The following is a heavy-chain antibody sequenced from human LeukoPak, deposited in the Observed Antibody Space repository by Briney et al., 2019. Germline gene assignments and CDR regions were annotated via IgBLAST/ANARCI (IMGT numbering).Heavy chain of an antibody. CDR1: GGSISSGDYY. Sequence: PSETLSLTCTVSGGSISSGDYYWSWIRQPPGKGLEWFGYIYYSWSTYYNPALKSRVTISVDTSKTQFSLKLSYVTAADTAVYYCARALNGTTLDYWGQGNLVTVSS. CDR2: IYYSWST. V-gene: IGHV4-30-4*01. D-gene: IGHD1-7*01. J-gene: IGHJ4*02. CDR3: ARALNGTTLDY.